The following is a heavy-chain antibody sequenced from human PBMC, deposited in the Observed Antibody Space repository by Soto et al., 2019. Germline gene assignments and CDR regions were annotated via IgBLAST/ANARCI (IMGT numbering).Heavy chain of an antibody. D-gene: IGHD5-18*01. CDR3: AKSNEMATADFDY. J-gene: IGHJ4*02. CDR1: GFTFSSYA. Sequence: EVQLLESGGGLVQPGGSLRLSCAASGFTFSSYAMSWVRQAPGKGLEWVPAISGSGGSTYYADSVKGRFTISRDNSKNTLYLQMNSLRAEYTAVYYCAKSNEMATADFDYWGQGTLVTVSS. V-gene: IGHV3-23*01. CDR2: ISGSGGST.